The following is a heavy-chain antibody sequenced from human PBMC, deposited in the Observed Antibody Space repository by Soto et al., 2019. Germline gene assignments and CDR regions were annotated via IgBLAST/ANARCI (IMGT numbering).Heavy chain of an antibody. V-gene: IGHV3-23*01. CDR2: ISGSGGST. J-gene: IGHJ6*02. D-gene: IGHD3-9*01. CDR3: ARSRHYYDILTGNYYYYGMDV. CDR1: GFTFNTYA. Sequence: PGGSLRLSCAASGFTFNTYAMNWVRQAPGKGLEWVTSISGSGGSTFYADFVKGRFTISRDNSKNTLFLQMNSLRAEDTAVYYCARSRHYYDILTGNYYYYGMDVWGQGTTVTVSS.